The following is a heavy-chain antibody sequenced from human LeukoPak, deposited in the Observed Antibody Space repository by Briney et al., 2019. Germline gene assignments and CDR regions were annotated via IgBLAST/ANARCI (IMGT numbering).Heavy chain of an antibody. CDR1: GYTFTGYH. CDR2: INPNSGGT. CDR3: ARVVSSSLGNWFDP. Sequence: GASVKVSCKASGYTFTGYHMHWVRQAPGQGLEWMGWINPNSGGTNYAQKFQGRVTMTRDTSISTAYMELSRLRSDDTAVYYCARVVSSSLGNWFDPWGQGTLVTVSS. D-gene: IGHD6-13*01. V-gene: IGHV1-2*02. J-gene: IGHJ5*02.